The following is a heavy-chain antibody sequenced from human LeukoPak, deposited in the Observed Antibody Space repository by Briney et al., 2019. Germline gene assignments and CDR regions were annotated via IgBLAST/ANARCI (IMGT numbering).Heavy chain of an antibody. CDR1: GGSISSHY. Sequence: SETLSLTCTVSGGSISSHYWSWIRQPPGKGLEWIGYIYYSGSTNYNPSLKSRVTISVDTSKNQFSLKLSSVPAADTAVYYCARGGLAAPNDYWGQGTLVTVSS. CDR2: IYYSGST. V-gene: IGHV4-59*11. CDR3: ARGGLAAPNDY. J-gene: IGHJ4*02. D-gene: IGHD2-15*01.